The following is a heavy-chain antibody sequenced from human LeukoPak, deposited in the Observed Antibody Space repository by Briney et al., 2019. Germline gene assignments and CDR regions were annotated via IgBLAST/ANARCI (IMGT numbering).Heavy chain of an antibody. CDR3: ARGGKQWRGGYYFDS. J-gene: IGHJ4*02. CDR1: GFTFSSYW. CDR2: IKQDGSEK. Sequence: PGGSLRLSCAASGFTFSSYWMSWVRQASGKGLGWVANIKQDGSEKYYVDSVKGRFTISRDNAKNSLYLQMNSLRAEDTAVYYCARGGKQWRGGYYFDSWGQGTLVAVSS. D-gene: IGHD6-19*01. V-gene: IGHV3-7*01.